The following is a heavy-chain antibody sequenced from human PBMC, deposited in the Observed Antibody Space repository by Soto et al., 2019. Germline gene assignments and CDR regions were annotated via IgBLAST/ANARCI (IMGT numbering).Heavy chain of an antibody. J-gene: IGHJ4*01. CDR1: GFIFNNYA. CDR3: AKLQQPQHYLHY. D-gene: IGHD1-1*01. Sequence: EVQLLDSGGGLAQPGGSLRVSCAASGFIFNNYAMNWGRQAPGEGLQWVAGISASGVSTYYADSVKGRFIISRDNTKNPLFLQMNSPTADDTTICYCAKLQQPQHYLHYGGLGTLVT. V-gene: IGHV3-23*01. CDR2: ISASGVST.